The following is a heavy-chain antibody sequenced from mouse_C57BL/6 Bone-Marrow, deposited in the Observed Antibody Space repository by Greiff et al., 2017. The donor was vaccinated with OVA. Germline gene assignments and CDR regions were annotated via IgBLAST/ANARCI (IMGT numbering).Heavy chain of an antibody. J-gene: IGHJ3*01. V-gene: IGHV5-12*01. D-gene: IGHD4-1*01. CDR2: ISNGGGST. CDR1: GFTFSDYY. Sequence: DVQLVESGGGLVQPGGSLKLSCAASGFTFSDYYMYWVRQTPEKRLEWVAYISNGGGSTYYPETVKGRFTISRDNAKNTLYLQMSRLKSEDTAMYYCARHRLGRDFAYWGQGTLVTVSA. CDR3: ARHRLGRDFAY.